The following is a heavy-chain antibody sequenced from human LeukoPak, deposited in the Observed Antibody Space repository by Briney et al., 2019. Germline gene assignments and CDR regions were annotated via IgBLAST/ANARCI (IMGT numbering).Heavy chain of an antibody. CDR3: ARGQRRPRGYYFDY. J-gene: IGHJ4*02. CDR2: ISHNGST. CDR1: GESFSGYF. D-gene: IGHD3-16*01. Sequence: PSETLSLTCAVYGESFSGYFWSWIRQPPGKGLEWIGQISHNGSTNYNPSLKSQVTISVDTSKNQFSLKLSSVTAADTAVYYCARGQRRPRGYYFDYWGQGTLVTVSS. V-gene: IGHV4-34*01.